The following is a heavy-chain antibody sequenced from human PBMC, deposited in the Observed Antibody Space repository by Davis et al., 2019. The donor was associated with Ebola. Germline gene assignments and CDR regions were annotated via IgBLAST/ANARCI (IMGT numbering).Heavy chain of an antibody. Sequence: GGSLRLSCAASGFTFSSYSMNWVRQAPGKGLEWVSSISSSSSYIYYADSVKGRFTISRDNAKNSLYLQMNSLRAEDTAVYYCARVLGPLVVPAALDYWGQGTLVTVS. CDR3: ARVLGPLVVPAALDY. D-gene: IGHD2-2*01. CDR2: ISSSSSYI. CDR1: GFTFSSYS. V-gene: IGHV3-21*01. J-gene: IGHJ4*02.